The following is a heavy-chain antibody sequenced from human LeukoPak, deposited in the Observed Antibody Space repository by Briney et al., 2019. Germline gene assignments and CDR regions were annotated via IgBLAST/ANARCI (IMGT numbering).Heavy chain of an antibody. Sequence: SETLSLTCTVSGGSISSGDYYWSWIRQPPGKGLEWIAYIYYSGSTYYNPSLKSRVTISVDTSKNQFSLKLSSVTAVDTAVYYCARVGGLDYYDSSGYPYFDYWGQGTLVTVCS. V-gene: IGHV4-30-4*01. D-gene: IGHD3-22*01. CDR3: ARVGGLDYYDSSGYPYFDY. J-gene: IGHJ4*02. CDR2: IYYSGST. CDR1: GGSISSGDYY.